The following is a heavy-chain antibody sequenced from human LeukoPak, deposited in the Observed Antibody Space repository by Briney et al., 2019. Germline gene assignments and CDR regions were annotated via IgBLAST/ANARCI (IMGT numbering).Heavy chain of an antibody. CDR3: AKDHDSSGYYNWFDP. J-gene: IGHJ5*02. CDR1: GFTFSSYA. CDR2: ISGSGGST. D-gene: IGHD3-22*01. V-gene: IGHV3-23*01. Sequence: GGSLRLSCAASGFTFSSYAMSWVRQAPGKGLEWVSPISGSGGSTYYADSVKGRFTISRDNSKNTLYLQMNSLRAEDTAVYYCAKDHDSSGYYNWFDPWGQGTLVTVSS.